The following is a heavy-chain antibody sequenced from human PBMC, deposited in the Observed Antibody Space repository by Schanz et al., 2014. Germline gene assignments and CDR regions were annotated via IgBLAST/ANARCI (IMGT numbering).Heavy chain of an antibody. CDR2: INPSGGST. Sequence: QVQLVQSGAEVKKPGASVKVSCKASGYTFTRYYIHWVRQAPGQGLEWMGIINPSGGSTTYAQKFQGRVTMTSDTSTSTVYMELSSLISEDTAVYFCARDGGRDGYNLAFDVWGQGTLVTVSS. V-gene: IGHV1-46*01. CDR3: ARDGGRDGYNLAFDV. J-gene: IGHJ3*01. CDR1: GYTFTRYY. D-gene: IGHD5-12*01.